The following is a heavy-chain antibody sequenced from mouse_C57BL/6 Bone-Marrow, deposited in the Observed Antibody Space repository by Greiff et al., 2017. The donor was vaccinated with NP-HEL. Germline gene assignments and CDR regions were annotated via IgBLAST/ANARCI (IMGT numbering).Heavy chain of an antibody. J-gene: IGHJ2*01. CDR3: TAGLRRDY. Sequence: VQLKESGAELVRPGASVKLSCTASGFNIKDDYMHWVKQRPEQGLEWIGWIDPENGDTEYASKFQGKATITADTSSNTAYLQLSSLTSEDTAVYYCTAGLRRDYWGQGTTLTVSS. CDR2: IDPENGDT. CDR1: GFNIKDDY. D-gene: IGHD2-4*01. V-gene: IGHV14-4*01.